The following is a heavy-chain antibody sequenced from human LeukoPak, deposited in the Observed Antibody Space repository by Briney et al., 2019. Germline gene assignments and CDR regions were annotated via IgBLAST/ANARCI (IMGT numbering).Heavy chain of an antibody. V-gene: IGHV4-59*01. CDR2: IYNSGVT. J-gene: IGHJ4*02. CDR3: AKVPYYDFWSGYYTY. Sequence: SETLSLTCTVSGGSISSYYWSWIRQPPGKGLEWIGHIYNSGVTSYNPSLKSRLTISVDTSKKQFSLKLTSVTAADTAVYYCAKVPYYDFWSGYYTYWGQGTLVTVSS. CDR1: GGSISSYY. D-gene: IGHD3-3*01.